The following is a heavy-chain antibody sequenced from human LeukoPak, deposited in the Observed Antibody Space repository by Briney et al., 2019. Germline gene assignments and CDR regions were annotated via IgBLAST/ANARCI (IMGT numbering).Heavy chain of an antibody. CDR3: ARDHVGYDIVATTKAGYLFDY. CDR2: IFYSGGT. Sequence: SETLSLTCTVSGGSINTPNYYWGWIRQTPGKGLEWIGNIFYSGGTYYSPSLTSRVTISLDTSRNQFSLKLSSVTAADTAVYYCARDHVGYDIVATTKAGYLFDYWGQGTLVTVSS. D-gene: IGHD5-12*01. J-gene: IGHJ4*02. V-gene: IGHV4-39*07. CDR1: GGSINTPNYY.